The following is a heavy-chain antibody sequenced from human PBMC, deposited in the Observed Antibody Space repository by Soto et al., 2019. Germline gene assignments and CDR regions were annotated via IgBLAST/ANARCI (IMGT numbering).Heavy chain of an antibody. Sequence: PXGSLILSCAAAEFTFANAWISWVRQAPGKGLEWVGRIKSKADGGTTDYAAPVKGRFTISRDESQNTLYLQMNSLKTEDTAVYYCTSLYYGHWGQGTLVTVSS. V-gene: IGHV3-15*01. CDR3: TSLYYGH. J-gene: IGHJ4*02. D-gene: IGHD4-17*01. CDR2: IKSKADGGTT. CDR1: EFTFANAW.